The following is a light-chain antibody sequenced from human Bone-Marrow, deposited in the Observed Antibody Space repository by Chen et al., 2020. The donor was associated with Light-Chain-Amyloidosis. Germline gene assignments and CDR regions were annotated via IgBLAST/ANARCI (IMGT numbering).Light chain of an antibody. CDR3: QSYDTSLSGSV. CDR2: GNS. CDR1: SSNIGAGYD. Sequence: QSVLTQPPSVSGAPGQRVTLSCTGSSSNIGAGYDVHWYRQLPGTAPKLLISGNSNRPSGVPDRFSGSRSGTSASLAISGLQAEDEADYYYQSYDTSLSGSVFGGGTKLTVL. J-gene: IGLJ2*01. V-gene: IGLV1-40*01.